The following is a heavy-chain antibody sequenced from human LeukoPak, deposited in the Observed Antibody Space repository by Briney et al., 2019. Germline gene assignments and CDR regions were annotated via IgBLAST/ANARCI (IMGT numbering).Heavy chain of an antibody. CDR1: GGIFSSYG. V-gene: IGHV1-69*13. CDR2: IIPIFRAT. J-gene: IGHJ4*02. Sequence: ASVKVSCKPSGGIFSSYGVSWVRQAPGQGLEWMGGIIPIFRATNYAQRFRGRVTITADESTSTAYMELSSLRSEDTAVYYCARSQRAGYNVYYFDSWGQGTLVTVSS. D-gene: IGHD5-24*01. CDR3: ARSQRAGYNVYYFDS.